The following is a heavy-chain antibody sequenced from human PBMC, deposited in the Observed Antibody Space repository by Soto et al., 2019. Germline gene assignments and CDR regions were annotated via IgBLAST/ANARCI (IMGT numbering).Heavy chain of an antibody. J-gene: IGHJ6*02. D-gene: IGHD4-4*01. Sequence: GGSLRLSCAASGITFSGSAMHWVRQASGKGLEWVGRIRSKANSYATAYAASVKGRFTISRDDSKNTAYLQMNSLKTEDTAVYYCTRSAYYRYYYYGMDVWGQGTTVTVSS. V-gene: IGHV3-73*01. CDR1: GITFSGSA. CDR3: TRSAYYRYYYYGMDV. CDR2: IRSKANSYAT.